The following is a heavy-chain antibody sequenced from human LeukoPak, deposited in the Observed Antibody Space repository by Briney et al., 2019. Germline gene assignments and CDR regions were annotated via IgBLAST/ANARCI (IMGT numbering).Heavy chain of an antibody. D-gene: IGHD3-3*01. J-gene: IGHJ4*02. CDR2: IYSGGTT. V-gene: IGHV3-53*01. CDR3: AKDQVWSYDFWSGLLTDY. Sequence: GGSLRLSCAASGFTASSNYMSWVRQAPGKGLECVSVIYSGGTTYYADSVKGRFTISRDNSKNTLYLQMNSLRAGDTAVYYCAKDQVWSYDFWSGLLTDYWGQGTLVTVSS. CDR1: GFTASSNY.